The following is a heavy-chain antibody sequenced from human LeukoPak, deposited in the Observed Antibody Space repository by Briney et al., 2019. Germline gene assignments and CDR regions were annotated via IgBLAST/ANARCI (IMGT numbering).Heavy chain of an antibody. CDR1: GYTLTELS. Sequence: ASVKVSCKVSGYTLTELSMHWVRQAPGQGLEWMGWISAYNGNTNYAQKLQGRVTMTTDTSTSTAYMELRSLRSDDTAVYYCARLVATLNDYWGQGTLVTVSS. CDR2: ISAYNGNT. J-gene: IGHJ4*02. D-gene: IGHD5-12*01. V-gene: IGHV1-18*01. CDR3: ARLVATLNDY.